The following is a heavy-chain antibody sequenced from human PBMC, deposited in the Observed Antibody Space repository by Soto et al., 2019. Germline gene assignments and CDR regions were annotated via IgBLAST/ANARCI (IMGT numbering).Heavy chain of an antibody. J-gene: IGHJ4*02. CDR3: AHQDDDILTGYYTLFDY. Sequence: QITLKESGPTLVKPTQTLTLTCTFSGFSLSTSGVGVGWIRQPPGKALEWLALIYWKDDKRYSPSLKSRLTITKDTSKNQVVLTMTNMDPVDTATYCCAHQDDDILTGYYTLFDYWGQGTLVTVSS. CDR1: GFSLSTSGVG. V-gene: IGHV2-5*01. CDR2: IYWKDDK. D-gene: IGHD3-9*01.